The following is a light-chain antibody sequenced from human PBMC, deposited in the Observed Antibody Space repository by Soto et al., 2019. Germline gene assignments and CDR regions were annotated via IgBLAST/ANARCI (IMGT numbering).Light chain of an antibody. CDR2: EVN. V-gene: IGLV2-14*01. Sequence: QSALTQPASVSVSPGQSITISCTGTSSDVGGYTYVSWYQQHPGKAPKLMIYEVNKRPSGVSNRFSGSKSGNTASLTISGLQAEDEADYYCCSYTSSSTLVFGTGTKVTVL. CDR1: SSDVGGYTY. CDR3: CSYTSSSTLV. J-gene: IGLJ1*01.